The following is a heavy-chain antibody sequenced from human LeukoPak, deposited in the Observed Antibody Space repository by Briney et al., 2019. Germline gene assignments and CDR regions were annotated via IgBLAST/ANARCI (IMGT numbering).Heavy chain of an antibody. Sequence: GGSLRLSCVASGFNVRSYCMSWVRQAPGKGLEWVSVICGGGKTDYGDSVKGRFALSRDNSENTLYLQMNSLRTEDTAFYYCARVPGFGGYFEFDIWGQGTMVTVSS. CDR2: ICGGGKT. CDR3: ARVPGFGGYFEFDI. D-gene: IGHD3-9*01. CDR1: GFNVRSYC. J-gene: IGHJ3*02. V-gene: IGHV3-66*02.